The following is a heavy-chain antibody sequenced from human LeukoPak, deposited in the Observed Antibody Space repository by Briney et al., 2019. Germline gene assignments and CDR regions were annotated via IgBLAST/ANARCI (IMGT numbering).Heavy chain of an antibody. CDR2: IYHSGST. V-gene: IGHV4-30-2*01. J-gene: IGHJ4*02. Sequence: SETLSLTCTVSGGSISSGGYYWSWIRQPPGKGLEWIGYIYHSGSTYYNPSLKSRVTISVDTSKNHFSLNLSSVTAADTAVYYCASQGGYYYGSGTNYFDYWGQGTLVTVSS. D-gene: IGHD3-10*01. CDR1: GGSISSGGYY. CDR3: ASQGGYYYGSGTNYFDY.